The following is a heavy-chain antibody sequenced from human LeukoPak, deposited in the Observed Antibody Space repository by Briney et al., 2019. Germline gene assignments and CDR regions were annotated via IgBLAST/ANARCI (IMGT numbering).Heavy chain of an antibody. D-gene: IGHD2-2*01. CDR1: GYSFTSYW. Sequence: GESLKISCKGSGYSFTSYWIGWVRQMPGKGLEWMGIIYPGGSDTGYSPSFQGQVTISADKSISTAYLQWSSLKASDTAMYYCARTPSSRVTKLDYWGQGTLVTVSS. J-gene: IGHJ4*02. CDR3: ARTPSSRVTKLDY. V-gene: IGHV5-51*01. CDR2: IYPGGSDT.